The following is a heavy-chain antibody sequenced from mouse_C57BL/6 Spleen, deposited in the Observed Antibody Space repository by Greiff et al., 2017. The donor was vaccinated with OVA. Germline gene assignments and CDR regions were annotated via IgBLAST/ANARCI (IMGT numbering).Heavy chain of an antibody. CDR3: ATLGVTDYFDY. CDR1: GYTFTSYW. CDR2: IDPSDSYT. V-gene: IGHV1-69*01. J-gene: IGHJ2*01. Sequence: QVQLQQPGAELVMPGASVKLSCKASGYTFTSYWMHWVKQRPGQGLEWIGEIDPSDSYTNYNQKFKGKSTLTVDKSSSTAYMQLSSLTSEDSAVYYCATLGVTDYFDYGGQGTTLTVSS. D-gene: IGHD2-2*01.